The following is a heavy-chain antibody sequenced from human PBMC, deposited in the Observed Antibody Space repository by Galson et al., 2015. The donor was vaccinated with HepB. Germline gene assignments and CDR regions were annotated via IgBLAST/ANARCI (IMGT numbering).Heavy chain of an antibody. Sequence: PALVKPTQTLTLTCTFSGFSLSTSGMCVSWIRQPPGKALEWLARIDWDDDKFYSTSLKTRLTISKDTSKNQVVLTMTNMDLVDTATYYCARLNRYGDRRYFDYWGQGTLVTVSS. CDR2: IDWDDDK. V-gene: IGHV2-70*17. CDR3: ARLNRYGDRRYFDY. CDR1: GFSLSTSGMC. J-gene: IGHJ4*02. D-gene: IGHD4-17*01.